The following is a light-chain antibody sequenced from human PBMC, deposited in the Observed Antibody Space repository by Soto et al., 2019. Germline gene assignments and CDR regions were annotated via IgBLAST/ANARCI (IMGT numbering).Light chain of an antibody. V-gene: IGLV2-14*01. CDR2: DVN. CDR1: SSDVGGYNY. Sequence: QSALSQPASMSGSPGQSITISCTGTSSDVGGYNYVSWYRQYPGKAPKLIIYDVNNRPSEVSNRFSGSKSGNTASLTISGLQAEDEDDYYCSSHSSSSTLVVFGGGTKVTVL. J-gene: IGLJ2*01. CDR3: SSHSSSSTLVV.